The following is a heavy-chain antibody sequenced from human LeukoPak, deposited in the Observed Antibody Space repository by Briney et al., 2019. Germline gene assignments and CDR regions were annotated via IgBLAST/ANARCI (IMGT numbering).Heavy chain of an antibody. Sequence: PSETLSLTCAVYGGSFSDYYWSWIRQPPGKGLEWIGEINHSGSTNYNPSLKSRVTVSVDTSKNQFSLKLRSVTAADTAVYYCARIDGYNFPFDYWGQGTLVTVSS. J-gene: IGHJ4*02. CDR1: GGSFSDYY. D-gene: IGHD5-24*01. CDR3: ARIDGYNFPFDY. CDR2: INHSGST. V-gene: IGHV4-34*01.